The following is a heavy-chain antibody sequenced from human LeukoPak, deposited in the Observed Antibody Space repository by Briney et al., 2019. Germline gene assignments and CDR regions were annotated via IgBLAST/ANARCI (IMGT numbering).Heavy chain of an antibody. CDR1: GFIFSSYG. CDR2: ISYDGSNK. V-gene: IGHV3-30*03. D-gene: IGHD3-16*01. CDR3: ARDHLKNTHGRRVERAATFVDN. Sequence: GRSLRLSCAASGFIFSSYGMHWVRQAPGKGLEGVAVISYDGSNKYYVDSVKGRFTISRDNSKNTLYLQMNSLSSEDTAVYYCARDHLKNTHGRRVERAATFVDNWGQGTLVTTSS. J-gene: IGHJ4*02.